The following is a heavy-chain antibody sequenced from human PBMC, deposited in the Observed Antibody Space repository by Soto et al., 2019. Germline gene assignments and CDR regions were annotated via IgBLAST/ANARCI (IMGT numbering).Heavy chain of an antibody. J-gene: IGHJ4*02. CDR1: GFTFRNYG. Sequence: EVQLLESGGGVGQPGGSLRLSCAASGFTFRNYGMSWVRLAPGKGLEWDSGISGSGTNTYYADSVKGRFTIPRDNSKETVFLQMNSLRAEDTSIYYCAKDMDLFIEVVPSSTGSFDFWGQGTLVTVSS. CDR3: AKDMDLFIEVVPSSTGSFDF. D-gene: IGHD2-2*01. V-gene: IGHV3-23*01. CDR2: ISGSGTNT.